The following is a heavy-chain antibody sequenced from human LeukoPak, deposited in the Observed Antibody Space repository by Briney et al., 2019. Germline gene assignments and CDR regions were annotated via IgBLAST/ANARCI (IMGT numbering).Heavy chain of an antibody. V-gene: IGHV4-39*01. CDR1: GGSLRSSDNF. D-gene: IGHD3-3*01. CDR2: TYYGAST. J-gene: IGHJ2*01. CDR3: ARHVDSISIFGVADTAYFDL. Sequence: SETLSLTCSVSGGSLRSSDNFWGWIRQPPGKGLEWIGSTYYGASTYYNPSLKSRVTISVDTSKNQLSLKLYSVTAADTSVYYCARHVDSISIFGVADTAYFDLWGRGTLVTVSS.